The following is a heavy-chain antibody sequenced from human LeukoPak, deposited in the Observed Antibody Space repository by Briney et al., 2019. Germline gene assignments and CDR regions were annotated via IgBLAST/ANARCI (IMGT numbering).Heavy chain of an antibody. Sequence: SETLSLTCAVYGGSFSGYYRSWIRQPPGKGLEWIGEINHSGSTNYNPSLKSRVTISVDTSKNQFSLKLSSVTAADTAVYYCARGRIAARSFDYWGQGTLVTVSS. CDR1: GGSFSGYY. CDR3: ARGRIAARSFDY. J-gene: IGHJ4*02. CDR2: INHSGST. D-gene: IGHD6-6*01. V-gene: IGHV4-34*01.